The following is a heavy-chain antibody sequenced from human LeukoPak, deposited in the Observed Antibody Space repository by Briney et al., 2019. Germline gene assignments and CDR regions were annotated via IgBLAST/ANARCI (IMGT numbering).Heavy chain of an antibody. V-gene: IGHV4-59*08. CDR1: GGSISSYY. J-gene: IGHJ2*01. CDR2: IYYSGST. D-gene: IGHD6-19*01. Sequence: SETLSLTCTVSGGSISSYYWSWIRQPPGKGLEWIGYIYYSGSTNYNPSLKSRVTISVDTSKNQFSLKLSSVTAADTAVYYWARGHSSGWYFDLWGRGTLVTVSS. CDR3: ARGHSSGWYFDL.